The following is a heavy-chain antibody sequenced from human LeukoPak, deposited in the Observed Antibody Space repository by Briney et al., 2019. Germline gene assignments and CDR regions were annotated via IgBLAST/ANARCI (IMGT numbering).Heavy chain of an antibody. CDR1: GFTFSSYG. CDR3: AKDADSGWYLGISSYYYYGMDV. CDR2: ISYDGSNK. D-gene: IGHD6-19*01. J-gene: IGHJ6*02. Sequence: PGRSLRLSCAASGFTFSSYGMHWVRQAPGKGLEWVAVISYDGSNKYYADSVKGRFTISRDNSKNTLYLQMNSLRAEDTAVYYCAKDADSGWYLGISSYYYYGMDVWGQGTTVTVSS. V-gene: IGHV3-30*18.